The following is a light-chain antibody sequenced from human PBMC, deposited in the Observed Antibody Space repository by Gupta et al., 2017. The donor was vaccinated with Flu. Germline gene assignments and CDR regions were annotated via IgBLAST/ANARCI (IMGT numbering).Light chain of an antibody. CDR3: QQRANWRLS. CDR1: QSVATF. J-gene: IGKJ4*01. V-gene: IGKV3-11*01. CDR2: DSD. Sequence: GDSATLSCRASQSVATFLAWYQQKHGQSPRLLIYDSDKRATDIPGRFSGSGSGTDFTLTISNLEPEDFAVYYCQQRANWRLSFGGGTRVELK.